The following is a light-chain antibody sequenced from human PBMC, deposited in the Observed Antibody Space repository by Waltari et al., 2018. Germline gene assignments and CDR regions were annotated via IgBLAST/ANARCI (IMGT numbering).Light chain of an antibody. Sequence: DIQMTQSPSSLSASVGDTVTVTCRASQNLRTHLNWYQQKPATAPKLLNYGGTTLQRGVPSRFSGSASGTDFTLTVSNLQPDDFAIYFCQQSFSSPWTFGQGTRV. J-gene: IGKJ1*01. CDR1: QNLRTH. CDR2: GGT. CDR3: QQSFSSPWT. V-gene: IGKV1-39*01.